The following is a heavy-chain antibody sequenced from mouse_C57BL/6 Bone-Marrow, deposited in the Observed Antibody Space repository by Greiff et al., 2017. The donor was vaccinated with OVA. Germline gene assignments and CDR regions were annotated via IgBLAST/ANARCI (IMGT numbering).Heavy chain of an antibody. Sequence: QVQLQQPGAELVKPGASVQLSCKASGYTFTSYWMHWVQQRPGQGLEWIGMIHPNSGSTNYNEKFKSKATLTVDKSSSTAYMQLSSLTSEDSAVYYCAREDYYGSSYWFAYWGQGTLVTVSA. J-gene: IGHJ3*01. CDR2: IHPNSGST. D-gene: IGHD1-1*01. CDR1: GYTFTSYW. CDR3: AREDYYGSSYWFAY. V-gene: IGHV1-64*01.